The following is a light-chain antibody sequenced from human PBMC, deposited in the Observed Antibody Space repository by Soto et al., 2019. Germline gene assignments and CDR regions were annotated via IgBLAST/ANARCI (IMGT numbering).Light chain of an antibody. V-gene: IGKV1-39*01. CDR2: AAS. J-gene: IGKJ1*01. Sequence: DIQMTQSPSSLSASVGDRVTITCRASQSISSYLNWYQQKPGKAPKLLIYAASSLQSGVPSRFSGSGSGTDFTITISSLQPEDFATYYCQQSYSKGTFGKGTKVEIK. CDR1: QSISSY. CDR3: QQSYSKGT.